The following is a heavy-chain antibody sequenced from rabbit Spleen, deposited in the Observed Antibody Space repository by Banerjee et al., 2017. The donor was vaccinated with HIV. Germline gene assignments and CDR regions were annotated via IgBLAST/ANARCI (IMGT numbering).Heavy chain of an antibody. Sequence: QLKESGGGLVQPGGSLKLSCKASGFDFSGYGVSWVRQVPGKGLEWIGYIDPVFGVTYYATWVNGRFTISRDNARNTLFLQLNSLTAADTATYFCVREVAARFSLWGPGTLVTVS. CDR3: VREVAARFSL. CDR1: GFDFSGYG. D-gene: IGHD4-1*01. V-gene: IGHV1S7*01. CDR2: IDPVFGVT. J-gene: IGHJ4*01.